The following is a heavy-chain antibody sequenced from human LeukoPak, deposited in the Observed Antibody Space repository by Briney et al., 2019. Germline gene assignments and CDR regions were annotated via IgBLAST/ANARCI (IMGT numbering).Heavy chain of an antibody. CDR3: ASLAAAGVY. D-gene: IGHD6-13*01. CDR1: GFTFSSYW. CDR2: IWYDGSNK. V-gene: IGHV3-33*08. J-gene: IGHJ4*02. Sequence: PGESLRLSCKASGFTFSSYWMNWVRQAPGKGLEWVAGIWYDGSNKYYAGSVKGRFTISRDNSKNTLYLQMNSLRAEDTAVYYCASLAAAGVYWGQGTLVTVSS.